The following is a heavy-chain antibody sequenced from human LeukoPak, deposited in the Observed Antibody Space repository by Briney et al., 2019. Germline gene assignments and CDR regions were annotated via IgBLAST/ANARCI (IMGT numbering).Heavy chain of an antibody. D-gene: IGHD3-22*01. V-gene: IGHV3-74*03. CDR1: GFSFSSSW. CDR2: IKSDGSGA. J-gene: IGHJ3*01. Sequence: PGGSLRLSCAASGFSFSSSWMHWVRQVPGKGLVWVSRIKSDGSGATYADSVRGRCTISRDNSKNTLYVQMNSLRVEDTAVYYCARGLFLSGYLDAFDPWGQGTVVTVSS. CDR3: ARGLFLSGYLDAFDP.